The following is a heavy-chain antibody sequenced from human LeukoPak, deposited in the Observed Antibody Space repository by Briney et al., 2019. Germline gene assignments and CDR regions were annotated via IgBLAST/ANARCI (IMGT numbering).Heavy chain of an antibody. CDR2: IRSTANGYAT. D-gene: IGHD6-19*01. J-gene: IGHJ5*01. Sequence: GGSLRLSCAASGFTFSGSALHWVRQASGKGLEWVGRIRSTANGYATAYAASVKGRFTISRDNAKNSLFLQMNSLRAEDTAVYYCARQTSGRYSARFESWGEGILVTVSS. V-gene: IGHV3-73*01. CDR1: GFTFSGSA. CDR3: ARQTSGRYSARFES.